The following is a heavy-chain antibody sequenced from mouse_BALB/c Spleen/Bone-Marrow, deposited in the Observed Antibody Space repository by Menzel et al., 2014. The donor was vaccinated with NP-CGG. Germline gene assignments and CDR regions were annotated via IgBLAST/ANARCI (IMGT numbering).Heavy chain of an antibody. CDR3: ARSKYPYYFDY. Sequence: VQLQQSGPELEKPGASVKISCKASGYSITGYNMNWVNQSNGKSLEWIGIIDPYYGATIYNQKFKGKATLTVDKSSNTAYMQLKSLTSEDSAVYFCARSKYPYYFDYWGQGTTLTVSS. V-gene: IGHV1-39*01. D-gene: IGHD5-1-1*01. CDR1: GYSITGYN. CDR2: IDPYYGAT. J-gene: IGHJ2*01.